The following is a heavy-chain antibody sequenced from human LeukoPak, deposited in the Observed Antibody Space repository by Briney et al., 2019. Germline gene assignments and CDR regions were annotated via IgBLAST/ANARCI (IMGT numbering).Heavy chain of an antibody. D-gene: IGHD3-3*02. V-gene: IGHV3-66*01. CDR2: TYIDGTT. CDR1: GFTVNNIY. CDR3: ARGILAAVTFDC. Sequence: GGSLRLSCAASGFTVNNIYMSWVRQAPGKGPEWVSVTYIDGTTSYADSVKRRFTISRDNRKNKLYLQMNTLRAEDTAVYDCARGILAAVTFDCWRQGTLVSVPS. J-gene: IGHJ4*02.